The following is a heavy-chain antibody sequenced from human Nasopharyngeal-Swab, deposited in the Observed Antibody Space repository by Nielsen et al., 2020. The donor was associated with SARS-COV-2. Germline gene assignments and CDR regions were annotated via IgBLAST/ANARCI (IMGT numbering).Heavy chain of an antibody. CDR1: GFTFSSYT. V-gene: IGHV3-21*06. CDR2: ISPTSDYI. J-gene: IGHJ5*01. CDR3: VRGSYGHYDS. Sequence: LKISCAASGFTFSSYTMNWVRQAPGKGLAWVSSISPTSDYIYYAESVKGRFTISRDNAKNSLFLQMNSLRAEETAIYYCVRGSYGHYDSWGQGALITVSS. D-gene: IGHD4-17*01.